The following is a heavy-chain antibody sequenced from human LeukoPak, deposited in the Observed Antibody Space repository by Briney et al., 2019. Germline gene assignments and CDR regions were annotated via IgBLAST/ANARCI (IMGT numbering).Heavy chain of an antibody. Sequence: GGSLRLSCAASGFTFSSYSMNWVRQAPGKGLEWVSYISSSSSTIYYADSVKGRFTISRDNAKNSLYLQMNSLRAEDTAVYYCARGTAMEYYYYYYMDVWGKGTTVTISS. J-gene: IGHJ6*03. V-gene: IGHV3-48*04. D-gene: IGHD5-18*01. CDR1: GFTFSSYS. CDR3: ARGTAMEYYYYYYMDV. CDR2: ISSSSSTI.